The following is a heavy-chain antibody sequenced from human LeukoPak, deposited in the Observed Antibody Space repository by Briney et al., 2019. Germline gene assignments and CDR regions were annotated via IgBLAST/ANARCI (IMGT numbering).Heavy chain of an antibody. J-gene: IGHJ5*01. CDR1: GYSISTAYY. V-gene: IGHV4-38-2*01. CDR2: IYHRGGTT. D-gene: IGHD3-16*01. CDR3: ARYDSRGSGCTLFDS. Sequence: KPSETLSLTCAVSGYSISTAYYWGWIRQTPGKGLEWIGSIYHRGGTTSYNPYLESRVSISGDTYKNQFTLRLASVTAADTAVYYCARYDSRGSGCTLFDSWGQGILVTISS.